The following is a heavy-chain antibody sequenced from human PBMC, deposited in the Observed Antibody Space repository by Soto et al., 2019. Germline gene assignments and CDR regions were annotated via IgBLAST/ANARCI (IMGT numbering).Heavy chain of an antibody. CDR2: MYYSGST. CDR3: ARGPYYDLIWNYYYMDV. J-gene: IGHJ6*03. Sequence: QVQLQESGPGPVKPSETLSLSCSVSGGSISGHYWSWVRQTPGKGLEWIGSMYYSGSTNYNPSLKSRVTISVDTSKNHFSLRLTSVTAADTAVYYCARGPYYDLIWNYYYMDVWGKGTTVTVSS. V-gene: IGHV4-59*08. CDR1: GGSISGHY. D-gene: IGHD3-16*01.